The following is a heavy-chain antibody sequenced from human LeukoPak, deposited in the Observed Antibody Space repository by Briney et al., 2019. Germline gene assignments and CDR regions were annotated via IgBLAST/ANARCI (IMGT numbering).Heavy chain of an antibody. V-gene: IGHV3-20*04. J-gene: IGHJ4*02. CDR2: INWNGGST. D-gene: IGHD2-15*01. Sequence: GGSLRLSCAASGFTFDDYGMSWVRQAPGKGLEWVSGINWNGGSTGYADSVKGRFTISRDNAKNSLYLQMNSLRAEDTAVYYCAKVVVVAATRYFDYWGQGTLVTVSS. CDR1: GFTFDDYG. CDR3: AKVVVVAATRYFDY.